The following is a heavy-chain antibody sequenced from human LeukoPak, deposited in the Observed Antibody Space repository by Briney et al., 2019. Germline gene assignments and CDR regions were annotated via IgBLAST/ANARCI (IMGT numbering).Heavy chain of an antibody. CDR1: GGTFSRYA. D-gene: IGHD6-19*01. J-gene: IGHJ4*02. V-gene: IGHV1-69*06. CDR2: IIPIFGTA. CDR3: AREGYSSGWFDY. Sequence: SVKVSCKASGGTFSRYAISWVRQAPGQGLEWMGGIIPIFGTANYAQKFQGRDTITADKSTSTAYMELSSLRSEDTAVYYCAREGYSSGWFDYWGQGTLVTVSS.